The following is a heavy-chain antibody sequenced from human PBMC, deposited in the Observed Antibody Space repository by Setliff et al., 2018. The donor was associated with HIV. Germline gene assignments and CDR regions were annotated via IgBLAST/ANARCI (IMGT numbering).Heavy chain of an antibody. J-gene: IGHJ4*02. V-gene: IGHV3-15*01. CDR3: TTDLGGSYHGWNY. CDR2: VKSKGSGGTT. CDR1: GFTFRSYW. D-gene: IGHD1-26*01. Sequence: GGSLRLSCAASGFTFRSYWMTWVRQAPGKGLEWVGRVKSKGSGGTTDYATPVKGRFTISRDDSKNTLYLQMNSLKTEDTAVYYCTTDLGGSYHGWNYWGQGTLVTVSS.